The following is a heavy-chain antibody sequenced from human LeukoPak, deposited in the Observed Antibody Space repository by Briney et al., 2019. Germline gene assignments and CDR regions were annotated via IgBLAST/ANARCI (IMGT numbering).Heavy chain of an antibody. V-gene: IGHV3-30-3*01. CDR2: IAYDGSSK. CDR1: GSIFSSYA. J-gene: IGHJ2*01. CDR3: ARSYGGNSANWYFDL. Sequence: GRSLRLSCAASGSIFSSYALHWVRHTPGKGLEWVADIAYDGSSKYYAESVKGRFTISRDNSKNTLYLQMNSLRAEDTAVYYCARSYGGNSANWYFDLWGRGTLVTVSS. D-gene: IGHD4-23*01.